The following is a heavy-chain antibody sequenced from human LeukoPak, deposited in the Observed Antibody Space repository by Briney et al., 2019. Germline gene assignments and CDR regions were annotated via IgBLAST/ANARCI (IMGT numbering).Heavy chain of an antibody. Sequence: GGSLRLSCAASGFTFSSYAMSWVRQAPGKGLEWVSAISGSGGSTYYADSVKGRFTISRDNSKNTLYLQMNSLRAEGTAVYYCAKDSSHGVYYFDYWGQGTLVTVSS. D-gene: IGHD6-6*01. CDR1: GFTFSSYA. CDR2: ISGSGGST. J-gene: IGHJ4*02. CDR3: AKDSSHGVYYFDY. V-gene: IGHV3-23*01.